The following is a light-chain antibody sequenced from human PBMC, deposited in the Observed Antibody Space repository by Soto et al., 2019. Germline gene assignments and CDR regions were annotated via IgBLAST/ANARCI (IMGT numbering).Light chain of an antibody. CDR3: QQYYNWRPR. V-gene: IGKV3-15*01. J-gene: IGKJ1*01. CDR1: QSIGSS. Sequence: EIVMTQSPATLSVSPGDTATLSCRASQSIGSSLAWYQQKPGQAPRLLIYGASTRATGVPARFSGSGSGTEFTLTISRLQSEDFAVYYCQQYYNWRPRFGQGTKGDIK. CDR2: GAS.